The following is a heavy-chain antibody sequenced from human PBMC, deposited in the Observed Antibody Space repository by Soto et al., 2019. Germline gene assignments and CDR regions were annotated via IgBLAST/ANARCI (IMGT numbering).Heavy chain of an antibody. J-gene: IGHJ4*02. CDR3: AKEDTSSGSLDY. V-gene: IGHV3-23*01. D-gene: IGHD6-19*01. CDR1: WFPFGDNA. Sequence: PGGSLRLSCAASWFPFGDNAISCVRQAPGKGLEWVSGISDSGATTYYADSVRGRFTISRDNSKNTLYLQMKSLRAEDSASYYCAKEDTSSGSLDYWGQGALVTV. CDR2: ISDSGATT.